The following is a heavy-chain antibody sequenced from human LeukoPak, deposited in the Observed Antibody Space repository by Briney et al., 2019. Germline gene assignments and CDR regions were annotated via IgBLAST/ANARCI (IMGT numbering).Heavy chain of an antibody. CDR1: GFSLSTSGMC. Sequence: SGPALVKPTQTLTLTCKLSGFSLSTSGMCVSWIRQPPGKALEWLARIDWDDDKYYSTSLKTRLTISKDTSKNQVVLTMTNMDPVDTATYYCERATGGEYDYWGQGTLVTVSS. V-gene: IGHV2-70*11. CDR2: IDWDDDK. CDR3: ERATGGEYDY. D-gene: IGHD7-27*01. J-gene: IGHJ4*02.